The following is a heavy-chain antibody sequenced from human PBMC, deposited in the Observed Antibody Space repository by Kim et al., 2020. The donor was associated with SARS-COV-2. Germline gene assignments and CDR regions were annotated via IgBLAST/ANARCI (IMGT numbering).Heavy chain of an antibody. D-gene: IGHD3-22*01. Sequence: DSVKGRFTISRDNAKSSLFLQMHSLRDEDTAVYYCARDYYDSSGYYFGGYWGQGTLATVSS. J-gene: IGHJ4*02. CDR3: ARDYYDSSGYYFGGY. V-gene: IGHV3-48*02.